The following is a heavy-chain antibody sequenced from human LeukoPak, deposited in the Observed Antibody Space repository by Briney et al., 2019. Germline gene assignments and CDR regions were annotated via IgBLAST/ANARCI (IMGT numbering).Heavy chain of an antibody. V-gene: IGHV3-23*01. CDR1: GFTFSSYA. CDR3: AKAYCSSTSCYVDY. J-gene: IGHJ4*02. Sequence: SGGSLRLSRAASGFTFSSYAMSWVRQAPGKGLEWVSAISGSGGSTYYADSVKGRFTISRDNSKNTLYLQMNSLRAEDTAVYYCAKAYCSSTSCYVDYWGQGTLVTISS. D-gene: IGHD2-2*01. CDR2: ISGSGGST.